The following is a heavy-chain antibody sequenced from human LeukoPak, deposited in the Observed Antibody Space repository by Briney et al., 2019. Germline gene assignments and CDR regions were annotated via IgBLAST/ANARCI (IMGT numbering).Heavy chain of an antibody. Sequence: PSETLSLTCTVSGGSISSSSYYWGWIRQPPGKGLEWIGYIYYSGSTNYNPSLKSRVTISVDTSKNQFSLKLSSVTAADTAVYYCARERLRCLDYWGQGTLVTVSS. CDR2: IYYSGST. J-gene: IGHJ4*02. D-gene: IGHD4-17*01. CDR3: ARERLRCLDY. V-gene: IGHV4-61*05. CDR1: GGSISSSSYY.